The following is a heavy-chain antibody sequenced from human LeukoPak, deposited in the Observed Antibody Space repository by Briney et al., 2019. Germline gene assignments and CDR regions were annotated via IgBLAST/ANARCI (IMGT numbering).Heavy chain of an antibody. D-gene: IGHD5-24*01. V-gene: IGHV4-39*01. CDR1: GGSISSSSYY. Sequence: PSETLSLTCTVSGGSISSSSYYWGWIRQPPGRGLEWIGSIYYSGNTYYNPSLKSRVTISVDTSKNQFSLKLSSVTAADTAMYYCVRYNTQKYVADYWGQGTLVTVSS. CDR2: IYYSGNT. J-gene: IGHJ4*02. CDR3: VRYNTQKYVADY.